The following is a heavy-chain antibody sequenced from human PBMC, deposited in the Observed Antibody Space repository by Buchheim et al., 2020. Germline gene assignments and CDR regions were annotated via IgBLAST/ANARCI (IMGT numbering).Heavy chain of an antibody. Sequence: RLSCAASGFTFSSYDMHWVRQAPGKGLEWVSAIGTIGDTFYPASVKGRFTISRENAKNSSYLQLNSLRAGDTAVYYCARGDTSGWHYYFDYWGQGTL. J-gene: IGHJ4*02. V-gene: IGHV3-13*01. CDR2: IGTIGDT. CDR3: ARGDTSGWHYYFDY. D-gene: IGHD6-19*01. CDR1: GFTFSSYD.